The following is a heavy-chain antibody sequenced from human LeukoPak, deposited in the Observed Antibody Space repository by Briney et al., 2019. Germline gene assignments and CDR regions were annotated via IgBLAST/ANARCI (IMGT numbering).Heavy chain of an antibody. D-gene: IGHD3-22*01. J-gene: IGHJ4*02. CDR3: ARDMVLSSGFFDS. CDR1: GFTVSTNH. Sequence: PGGSLRLSCAVSGFTVSTNHMTWVRQAPGKGLEWVSAINDVDTPYYADTVRGRFTISRDSANNTLYLQMKRLRAEDTAVYYCARDMVLSSGFFDSWGQGTLVTV. CDR2: INDVDTP. V-gene: IGHV3-53*01.